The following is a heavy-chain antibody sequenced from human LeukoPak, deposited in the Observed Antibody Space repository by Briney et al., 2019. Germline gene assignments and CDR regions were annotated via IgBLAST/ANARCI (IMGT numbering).Heavy chain of an antibody. D-gene: IGHD2-15*01. V-gene: IGHV3-23*01. CDR2: ISGSGGST. CDR1: GFTFSSYA. CDR3: ARIGYCSGGSCYFGFDY. Sequence: GRPLRLSCAASGFTFSSYAMSWVRQAPGKGLEWVSGISGSGGSTYYADSVKGRFTISRDNSKNTLYLQMNSLRAEDTAVYYCARIGYCSGGSCYFGFDYWGQGTLVTVSS. J-gene: IGHJ4*02.